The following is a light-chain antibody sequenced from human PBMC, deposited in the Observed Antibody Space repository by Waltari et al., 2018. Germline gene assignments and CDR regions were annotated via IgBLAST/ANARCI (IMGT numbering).Light chain of an antibody. Sequence: DIQLTQSPSFLSASVGDRVTITCRSSQGISSYLAWYQQKPGKAPKLLIHTASNLQGGVPSRFSGSGSGTDFTLTISSLQPEDFATYYCQQRHSYPITFGQGTRLEIK. J-gene: IGKJ5*01. V-gene: IGKV1-9*01. CDR3: QQRHSYPIT. CDR1: QGISSY. CDR2: TAS.